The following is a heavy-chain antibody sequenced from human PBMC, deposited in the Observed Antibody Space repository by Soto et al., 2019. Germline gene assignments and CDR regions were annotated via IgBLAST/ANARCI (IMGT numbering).Heavy chain of an antibody. V-gene: IGHV3-74*01. D-gene: IGHD3-22*01. CDR3: ARDQGNYYDSSGRPNRHVDY. J-gene: IGHJ4*02. Sequence: EVPLVESGGGLVQPGGSLRLSCAASGFTFSSYWMHWVRQAPGKGLVWVSRINSDGSSTSYADSVKGRFTISRDNAKNTLYLQMNSLRAEDTAVYYCARDQGNYYDSSGRPNRHVDYWGQGTLVTVSS. CDR1: GFTFSSYW. CDR2: INSDGSST.